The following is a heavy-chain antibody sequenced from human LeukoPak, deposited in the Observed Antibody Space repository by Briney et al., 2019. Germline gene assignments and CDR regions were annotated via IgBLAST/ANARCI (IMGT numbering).Heavy chain of an antibody. Sequence: SETLSLTCTVSGGSVNSGGSYWTWIRQHPGKGLEWIGYISYSGNTYYSPSLKSRITISVDTSKNRFSLKLSSVTAADTAVYYCARIDTGGADCWGQGTMVTVSS. D-gene: IGHD2-8*02. CDR1: GGSVNSGGSY. J-gene: IGHJ4*02. CDR2: ISYSGNT. V-gene: IGHV4-31*02. CDR3: ARIDTGGADC.